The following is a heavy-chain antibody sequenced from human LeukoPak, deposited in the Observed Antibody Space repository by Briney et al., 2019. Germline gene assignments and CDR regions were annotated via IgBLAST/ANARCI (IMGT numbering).Heavy chain of an antibody. CDR2: IYYSGST. Sequence: SETLSLTCTVSGGSISSGDYYWSWIRQPPGKGLEWIGYIYYSGSTYYNPSLKSRVTISVDTSKNHFSLKLSSVTAADTAVYYCARGRPYSSSNWFDPWGQGTLVTVSS. D-gene: IGHD6-6*01. CDR3: ARGRPYSSSNWFDP. J-gene: IGHJ5*02. V-gene: IGHV4-30-4*08. CDR1: GGSISSGDYY.